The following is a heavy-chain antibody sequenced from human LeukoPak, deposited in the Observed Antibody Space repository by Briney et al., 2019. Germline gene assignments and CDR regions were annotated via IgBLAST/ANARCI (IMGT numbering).Heavy chain of an antibody. CDR3: ARGRLWFLYYFDY. CDR2: INHSGST. Sequence: SETLSLTCAVYGGSFSGYYWSWIRQPPGKGLEWIGEINHSGSTNYNPSLKSRVTISVDTSKNQFSLKLSSVTAADTAVYYCARGRLWFLYYFDYWGQGTLVTVSS. CDR1: GGSFSGYY. V-gene: IGHV4-34*01. J-gene: IGHJ4*02. D-gene: IGHD3-10*01.